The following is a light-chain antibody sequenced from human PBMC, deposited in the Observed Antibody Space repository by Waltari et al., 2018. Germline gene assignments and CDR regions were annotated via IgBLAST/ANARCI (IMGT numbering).Light chain of an antibody. CDR1: ALPEQY. CDR3: QSADSSGAYRV. Sequence: SYELTQPPSVAVSPGQTARITCSGDALPEQYANWYQQKAGQAPMLVRYKDNERPSGIPERYSGSSSGTIVTLTISGVQAEDEADYYCQSADSSGAYRVFGGGTKLTVL. J-gene: IGLJ3*02. V-gene: IGLV3-25*03. CDR2: KDN.